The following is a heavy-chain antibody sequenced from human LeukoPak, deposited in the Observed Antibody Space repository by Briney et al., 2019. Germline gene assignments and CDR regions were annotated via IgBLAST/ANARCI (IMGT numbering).Heavy chain of an antibody. CDR2: ISSSSSTI. J-gene: IGHJ4*02. Sequence: GGSLRLSCAASGFTFSSYSMNWVRQAPGKGLEWVSYISSSSSTIYYADSVKGRFTISRDNSKNTLYLQMNSLRAEDTAVYYCAKDGRATIWGTFDYWGQGTLVTVSS. V-gene: IGHV3-48*01. D-gene: IGHD5-24*01. CDR1: GFTFSSYS. CDR3: AKDGRATIWGTFDY.